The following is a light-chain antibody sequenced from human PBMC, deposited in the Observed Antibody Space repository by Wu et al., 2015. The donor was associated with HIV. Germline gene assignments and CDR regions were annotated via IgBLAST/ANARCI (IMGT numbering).Light chain of an antibody. J-gene: IGKJ2*03. CDR2: DVS. CDR3: QQRSNWPYS. Sequence: SPGKSHLSCRASQSVSNSLAWYQQKPGQAPRLLIYDVSNRATGIPARFRGSGSGTDFTLTISSLEPEDFAVYYCQQRSNWPYSFGQGTKVEIK. CDR1: QSVSNS. V-gene: IGKV3-11*01.